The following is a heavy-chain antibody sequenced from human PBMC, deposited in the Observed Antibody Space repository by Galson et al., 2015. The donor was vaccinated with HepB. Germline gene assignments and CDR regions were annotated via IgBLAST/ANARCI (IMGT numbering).Heavy chain of an antibody. D-gene: IGHD1-26*01. V-gene: IGHV1-46*01. Sequence: SVKVSCKASGYTFTSYYMHWVRQAPGQGLEWMGIINPSGGSTSYAQKFQGRVTMTRDTSTSTVYMELSSLRSEDTAVYYCARVPGSYSGYDAFDIWGQGTMVTVSS. CDR1: GYTFTSYY. CDR3: ARVPGSYSGYDAFDI. CDR2: INPSGGST. J-gene: IGHJ3*02.